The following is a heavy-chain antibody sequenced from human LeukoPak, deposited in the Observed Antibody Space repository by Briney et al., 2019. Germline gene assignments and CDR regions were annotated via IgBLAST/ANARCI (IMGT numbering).Heavy chain of an antibody. CDR1: GYTFTGYY. D-gene: IGHD3-10*01. CDR2: ISAYNGNT. CDR3: ARDRGIWYFDL. V-gene: IGHV1-18*04. Sequence: ASVKVSCKASGYTFTGYYMHWVRQAPGQGLEWMGWISAYNGNTNYAQKLQGRVTMTTDTSTSTAYMELRSLRSDDTAVYYCARDRGIWYFDLWGRGTLVTVSS. J-gene: IGHJ2*01.